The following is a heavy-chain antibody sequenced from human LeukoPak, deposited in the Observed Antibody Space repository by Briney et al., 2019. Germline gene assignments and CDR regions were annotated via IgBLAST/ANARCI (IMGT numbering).Heavy chain of an antibody. CDR2: IYYSGST. Sequence: SETLSLTCTVSGGSISSGGYYWSWIRQHPGKGLEWIGYIYYSGSTYYNPSLKSRVTISVDTSKNQFSLKLSSVTAADTAVYYCARETHYYYYYMDVWGKGTTVTVSS. V-gene: IGHV4-31*03. CDR3: ARETHYYYYYMDV. J-gene: IGHJ6*03. CDR1: GGSISSGGYY.